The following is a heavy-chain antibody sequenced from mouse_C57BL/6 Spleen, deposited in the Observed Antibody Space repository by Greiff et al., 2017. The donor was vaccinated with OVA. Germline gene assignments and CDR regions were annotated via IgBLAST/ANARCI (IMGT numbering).Heavy chain of an antibody. V-gene: IGHV14-4*01. CDR2: IDPENGDT. CDR1: GFNIKDDY. Sequence: EVQLVESGAELVRPGASVKLSCTASGFNIKDDYMHWVKQRPEQGLEWIGWIDPENGDTEYASKFQGKATITADTSSNTAYLQLSSLTSEDTAVYYCTRGYDYDVGFAYWGQGTLVTVSA. CDR3: TRGYDYDVGFAY. D-gene: IGHD2-4*01. J-gene: IGHJ3*01.